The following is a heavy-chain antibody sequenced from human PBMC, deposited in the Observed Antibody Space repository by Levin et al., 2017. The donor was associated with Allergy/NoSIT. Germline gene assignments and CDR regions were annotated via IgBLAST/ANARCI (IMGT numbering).Heavy chain of an antibody. CDR2: IYYTGST. V-gene: IGHV4-31*03. J-gene: IGHJ5*02. CDR3: ARGGTLDCGSVRCYRGNWFDP. CDR1: GDSITSGGYY. Sequence: SQTLSLTCTVSGDSITSGGYYWSWIRQRPGKGLEWIGDIYYTGSTSYNPSLKSRVTMSVDTSKNQFSLNLSSVTAADTAVYYCARGGTLDCGSVRCYRGNWFDPWGQGTLVTVSS. D-gene: IGHD2-2*01.